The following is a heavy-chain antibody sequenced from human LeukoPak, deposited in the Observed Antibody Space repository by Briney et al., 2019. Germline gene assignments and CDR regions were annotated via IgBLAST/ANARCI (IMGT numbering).Heavy chain of an antibody. V-gene: IGHV1-2*02. Sequence: WVRQAPGQGLEWMGWINPNSGGTNYAQKFQGRVTMTRDTSISTAYMELSRLRSDDTAVYYCARMRATITMVRGVITGELDYWGQGTLVTVSS. CDR3: ARMRATITMVRGVITGELDY. J-gene: IGHJ4*02. D-gene: IGHD3-10*01. CDR2: INPNSGGT.